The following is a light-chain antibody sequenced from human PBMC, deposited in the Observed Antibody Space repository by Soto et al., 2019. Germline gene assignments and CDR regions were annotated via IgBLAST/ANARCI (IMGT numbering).Light chain of an antibody. CDR1: SSNIGAGYD. CDR3: QSYDSSLRGLV. CDR2: GNS. J-gene: IGLJ3*02. V-gene: IGLV1-40*01. Sequence: QSVLTQPPSVSGAPGQRVTISCTGSSSNIGAGYDVHWYQQLPGTAPKLLIYGNSNRPSGVPDRFSGSKSGTSASLAITGLQAEDEADYYCQSYDSSLRGLVFGGGTMVTVL.